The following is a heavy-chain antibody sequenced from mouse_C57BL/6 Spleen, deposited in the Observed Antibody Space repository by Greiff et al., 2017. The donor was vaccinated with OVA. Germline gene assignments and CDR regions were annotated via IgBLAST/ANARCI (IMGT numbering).Heavy chain of an antibody. CDR3: ARARGSRAWFAD. D-gene: IGHD1-1*01. CDR2: INPNNGGT. V-gene: IGHV1-26*01. J-gene: IGHJ3*01. Sequence: EVQLQQSGPELVKPGASVKISCKASGYTFTDYYMNWVKQSHGKSLEWIGDINPNNGGTSYNQKFKGKATLTVDKSSSTAYMELRSLTSEDSAVYYCARARGSRAWFADWGKGTLVTVSA. CDR1: GYTFTDYY.